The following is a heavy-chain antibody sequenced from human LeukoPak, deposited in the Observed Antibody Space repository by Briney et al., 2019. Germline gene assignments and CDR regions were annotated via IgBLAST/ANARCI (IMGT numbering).Heavy chain of an antibody. CDR1: GGSISSGGYS. D-gene: IGHD3-22*01. Sequence: PSETLSLTCAVSGGSISSGGYSWSWIRQPPGKGLEWIGYIYHSGSTYYNPSLKSRVTISVDRSKNQISLKLSSVTAADTAVYYCARGSYEDAFDIWGQGTMVTVSS. CDR2: IYHSGST. V-gene: IGHV4-30-2*01. CDR3: ARGSYEDAFDI. J-gene: IGHJ3*02.